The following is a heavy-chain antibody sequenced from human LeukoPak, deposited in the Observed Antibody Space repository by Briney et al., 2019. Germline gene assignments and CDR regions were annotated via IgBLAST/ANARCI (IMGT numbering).Heavy chain of an antibody. CDR2: IIPIFGTA. V-gene: IGHV1-69*05. J-gene: IGHJ5*02. CDR3: ARDSPYYYDSSPNWFDP. D-gene: IGHD3-22*01. Sequence: SVKVSCKASGGTFSSYAISWLRQAPGQGLERMGRIIPIFGTANYAQKFQGRVTITTDESTSAAYMELSSLRSEDTAVYYCARDSPYYYDSSPNWFDPWGQGTLVTVSS. CDR1: GGTFSSYA.